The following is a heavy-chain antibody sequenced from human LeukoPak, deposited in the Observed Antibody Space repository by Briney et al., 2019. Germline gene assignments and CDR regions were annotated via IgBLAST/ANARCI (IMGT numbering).Heavy chain of an antibody. J-gene: IGHJ6*03. CDR2: ISSSSSYI. CDR1: GFTFDDYA. V-gene: IGHV3-21*01. Sequence: GGSLRLSCTASGFTFDDYAISWVRQAPGKGLEWVSSISSSSSYIYYADSVKGRFTISRDNAKNSLYLQMNSLRAEDTAVYYCARDLLTGIGFMDPYYMDVWGKGTTVTVSS. CDR3: ARDLLTGIGFMDPYYMDV. D-gene: IGHD3-9*01.